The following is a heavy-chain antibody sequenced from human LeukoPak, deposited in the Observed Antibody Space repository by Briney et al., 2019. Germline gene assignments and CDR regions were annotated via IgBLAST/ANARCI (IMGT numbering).Heavy chain of an antibody. D-gene: IGHD3-16*01. CDR3: VYERDYYGMDV. CDR2: IYSGGST. V-gene: IGHV3-53*01. J-gene: IGHJ6*02. Sequence: GGSLRLSCAASGSTFSSNYMSWVRQAPGKGLEWVSVIYSGGSTYYADSVKGRFTISRDNSKNTLYLQMNSLRAEDTAVYYCVYERDYYGMDVWGQGTTVTVSS. CDR1: GSTFSSNY.